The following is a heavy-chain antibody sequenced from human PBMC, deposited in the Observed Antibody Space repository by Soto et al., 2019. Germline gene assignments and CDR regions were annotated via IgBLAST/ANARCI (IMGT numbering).Heavy chain of an antibody. CDR2: ISYDRSNK. D-gene: IGHD1-1*01. Sequence: GGSLRLSCAASGFTFSSYAMHWVRQAPGKGLEWVAVISYDRSNKYYAASVKGRFTISRDNSKNTLYLQMNSLRAEDTAVYYCATDKNWKSKSYSYYYYGMDVCDQGTTLTVSS. CDR1: GFTFSSYA. CDR3: ATDKNWKSKSYSYYYYGMDV. J-gene: IGHJ6*02. V-gene: IGHV3-30-3*01.